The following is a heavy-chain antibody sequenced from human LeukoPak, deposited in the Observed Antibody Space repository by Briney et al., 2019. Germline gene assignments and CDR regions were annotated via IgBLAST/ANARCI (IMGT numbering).Heavy chain of an antibody. Sequence: GGSLRLSCAASGFTFSSYAMSWVRQAPGKGLEWVSAISGSGGSTYYADSVEGRFTISRDNSKNTLYLQMNSLRAEDTAVYYCAKPGLALRYYFDYWGQGTLVTVSS. D-gene: IGHD3/OR15-3a*01. J-gene: IGHJ4*02. V-gene: IGHV3-23*01. CDR1: GFTFSSYA. CDR3: AKPGLALRYYFDY. CDR2: ISGSGGST.